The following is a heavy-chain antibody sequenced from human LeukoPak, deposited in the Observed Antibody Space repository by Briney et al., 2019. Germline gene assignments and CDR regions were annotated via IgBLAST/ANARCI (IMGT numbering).Heavy chain of an antibody. Sequence: ASVKVSFKASGYTFTSYGISWVRQAPEQGLEWMGWISAYNGNTNYAQKLQGRVTMTTDTSTSTAYMELSRLRSDDTAVYYCARGDGRRLLRFLEWLFDYFDYWGQGTLVTVSS. CDR3: ARGDGRRLLRFLEWLFDYFDY. V-gene: IGHV1-18*01. J-gene: IGHJ4*02. CDR1: GYTFTSYG. D-gene: IGHD3-3*01. CDR2: ISAYNGNT.